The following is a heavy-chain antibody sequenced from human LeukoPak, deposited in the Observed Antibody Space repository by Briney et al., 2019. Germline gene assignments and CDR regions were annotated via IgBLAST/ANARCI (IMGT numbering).Heavy chain of an antibody. CDR3: ARDLGGEYDNRGYASFDY. V-gene: IGHV4-39*07. CDR2: ISYSGRT. CDR1: GGSISSGHYL. D-gene: IGHD3-22*01. J-gene: IGHJ4*01. Sequence: SETLSLTCTVSGGSISSGHYLWGWIRQPPGKGLEWIMSISYSGRTYYNPSLKSRVTISLDTTKNQFSLKMTSVTAADTAVYYCARDLGGEYDNRGYASFDYWGQGTLVTVSS.